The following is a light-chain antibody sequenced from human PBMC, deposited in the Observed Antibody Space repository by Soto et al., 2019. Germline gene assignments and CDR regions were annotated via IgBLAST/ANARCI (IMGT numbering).Light chain of an antibody. CDR2: QAS. Sequence: DIQMTQSPSTLSASVGDRVTITCRASQSISNWLAWYQQKPGKAPHLLIHQASRLESGVPSRFSGSGSGTEFTLTISSLQPDDFATYYCQQYMSYSFGQGTKVDIK. J-gene: IGKJ1*01. CDR3: QQYMSYS. V-gene: IGKV1-5*03. CDR1: QSISNW.